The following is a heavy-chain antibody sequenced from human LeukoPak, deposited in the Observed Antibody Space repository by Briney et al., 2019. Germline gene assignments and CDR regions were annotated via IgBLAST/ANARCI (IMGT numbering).Heavy chain of an antibody. Sequence: PSETLSLTCTVSGGSISSGTYYWRWIRQPAGKGLEWIGRIYTTGSTNYNPSLKSRVTISVDTSKNQFSLKLSSVTAADTAVYFCASSSSGSYYYMDVWGKGTTVTVSS. V-gene: IGHV4-61*02. CDR3: ASSSSGSYYYMDV. J-gene: IGHJ6*03. CDR1: GGSISSGTYY. CDR2: IYTTGST. D-gene: IGHD3-10*01.